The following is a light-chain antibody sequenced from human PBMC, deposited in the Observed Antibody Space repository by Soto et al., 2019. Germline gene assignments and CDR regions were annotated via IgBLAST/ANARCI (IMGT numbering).Light chain of an antibody. CDR1: QSVTRNN. V-gene: IGKV3-20*01. CDR3: QQYGRSAPIT. J-gene: IGKJ5*01. Sequence: ESVLTQSPSTLALSPGERATLXXRASQSVTRNNLNWYQQKPGQAPRLXXYGSSIRATGIPDRFSGSGSDTDLTLTISRLEPEDFALYYCQQYGRSAPITFGQGTRLEIK. CDR2: GSS.